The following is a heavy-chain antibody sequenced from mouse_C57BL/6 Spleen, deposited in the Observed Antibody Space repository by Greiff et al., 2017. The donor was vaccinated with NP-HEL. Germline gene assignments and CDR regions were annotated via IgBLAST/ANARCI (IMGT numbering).Heavy chain of an antibody. Sequence: QVQLQQPGAELVKPGASVKLSCKASGYTFTSYWMHWVKQRPGQGLEWLGMLPPHRGRPTSTQTFQRTAPLTVDKSSSTAYMQLSSLTSEDSAVYYCAREEFGYYGSSHWYFDVWGTGTTVTVSS. V-gene: IGHV1-64*01. CDR3: AREEFGYYGSSHWYFDV. J-gene: IGHJ1*03. D-gene: IGHD1-1*01. CDR1: GYTFTSYW. CDR2: LPPHRGRP.